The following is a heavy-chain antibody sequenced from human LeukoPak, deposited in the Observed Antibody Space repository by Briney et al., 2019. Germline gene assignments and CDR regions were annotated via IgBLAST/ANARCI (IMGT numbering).Heavy chain of an antibody. CDR3: ARDQRAYYHMDV. Sequence: SEPLSLTCTVSGGSISSHYWSWIRQSAGKGLGWIGRIYISGDTDYNPSLKSRVTISVDTSKNQFFLKLSSVTAADTAVYYCARDQRAYYHMDVWGKGTTVTVSS. V-gene: IGHV4-4*07. J-gene: IGHJ6*03. CDR1: GGSISSHY. CDR2: IYISGDT.